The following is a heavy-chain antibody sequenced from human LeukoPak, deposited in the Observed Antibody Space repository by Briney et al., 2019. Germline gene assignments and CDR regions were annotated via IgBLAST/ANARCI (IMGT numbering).Heavy chain of an antibody. Sequence: GGSLRLSCAASGFTFSSYAMSWVRQAPGKGLEWVSAISGSGGSTYYADSVKGRFTISRDNSKNTLYLQMNSLRAEDTAVYYCAKDRASYYDILTGYSDWYFDLWGRGTLVTVSS. D-gene: IGHD3-9*01. CDR3: AKDRASYYDILTGYSDWYFDL. CDR2: ISGSGGST. V-gene: IGHV3-23*01. CDR1: GFTFSSYA. J-gene: IGHJ2*01.